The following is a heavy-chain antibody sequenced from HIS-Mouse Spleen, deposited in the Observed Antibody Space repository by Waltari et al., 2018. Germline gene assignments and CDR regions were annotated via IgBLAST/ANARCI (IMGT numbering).Heavy chain of an antibody. CDR1: GGPISSSSYY. CDR3: ARRRGWFDY. J-gene: IGHJ4*02. Sequence: QLQLQESGPGLVKPSETLSLTCTVAGGPISSSSYYWGWIRQPPGKGLEWIGSIYYSGSTYYNPSLKSRVTISVDTSKNQFSLKLSSVTAADTAVYYCARRRGWFDYWGQGTLVTVSS. CDR2: IYYSGST. D-gene: IGHD6-19*01. V-gene: IGHV4-39*01.